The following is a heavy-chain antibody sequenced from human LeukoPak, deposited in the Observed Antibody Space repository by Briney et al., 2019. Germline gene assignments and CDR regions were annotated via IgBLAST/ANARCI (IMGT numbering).Heavy chain of an antibody. V-gene: IGHV1-8*03. D-gene: IGHD3-3*01. J-gene: IGHJ6*03. CDR1: GYTFTSYD. CDR3: ARGYDFWSGYTYYYYMDV. CDR2: MNPNSGNT. Sequence: ASVKASCKASGYTFTSYDINWVRQATGQGLEWMGWMNPNSGNTGYAQKFQGRVTITRNTSISTAYMELSSLRSEDTAVYYCARGYDFWSGYTYYYYMDVWGKGTTVTVSS.